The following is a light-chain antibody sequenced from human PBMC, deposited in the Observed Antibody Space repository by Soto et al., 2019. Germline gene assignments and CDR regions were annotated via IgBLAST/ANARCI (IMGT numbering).Light chain of an antibody. J-gene: IGLJ1*01. CDR1: SIDVGGYNY. CDR3: SSYAGSNNYV. Sequence: QSVLTQPPSASGSPGQSVTISFTGTSIDVGGYNYVSWYQQHPGKAPKLMIYEVSKRPSGVPDRFSGSKSGNTASLTVSGLQAEDEADYYCSSYAGSNNYVFGTGAKVIVL. CDR2: EVS. V-gene: IGLV2-8*01.